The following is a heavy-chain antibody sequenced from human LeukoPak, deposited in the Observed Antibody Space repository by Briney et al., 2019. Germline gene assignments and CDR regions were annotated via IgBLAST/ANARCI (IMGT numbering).Heavy chain of an antibody. Sequence: PGGSLRLSCAASGFTFSSYWMSWVRQAPGKGLEWVANIKQGGSEKYYVDSVKGRFTISRDNAKNSLYLQMNSLRAEDTAVYYCARDKRDFYYYYMDVWGKGTTVTVSS. CDR3: ARDKRDFYYYYMDV. CDR1: GFTFSSYW. V-gene: IGHV3-7*01. D-gene: IGHD3-3*01. CDR2: IKQGGSEK. J-gene: IGHJ6*03.